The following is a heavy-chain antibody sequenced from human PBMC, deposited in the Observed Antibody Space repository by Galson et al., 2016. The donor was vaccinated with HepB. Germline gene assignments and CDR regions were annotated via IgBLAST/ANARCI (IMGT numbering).Heavy chain of an antibody. CDR2: INAGNDNT. CDR1: GGTFSSYV. V-gene: IGHV1-3*01. D-gene: IGHD3-22*01. J-gene: IGHJ4*02. CDR3: ARQVYSSGFYYFDY. Sequence: SVKVSCKASGGTFSSYVITWVRQAPRQRLEWMGWINAGNDNTKYSQKFQGRVTLTRDTSATIVYLELSSLRSEDMAVYFCARQVYSSGFYYFDYWGQGTLVTVSS.